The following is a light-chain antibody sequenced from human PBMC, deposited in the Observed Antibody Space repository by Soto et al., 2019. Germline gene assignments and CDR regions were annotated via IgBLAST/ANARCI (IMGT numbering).Light chain of an antibody. Sequence: EVVMTQSPATLSVCPGERATLSFRAIQSVSSNLACYQQKPGQAPRLLIYGASTRATGIPARFSGSGSGTEFTLTISSLQSEDFAVYYCQQYNNWPPITFGQGTRLEIK. CDR3: QQYNNWPPIT. CDR1: QSVSSN. CDR2: GAS. V-gene: IGKV3-15*01. J-gene: IGKJ5*01.